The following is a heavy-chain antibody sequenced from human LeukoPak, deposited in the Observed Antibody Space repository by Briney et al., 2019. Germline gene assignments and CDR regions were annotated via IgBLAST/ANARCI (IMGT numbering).Heavy chain of an antibody. CDR1: GFTFTSSA. D-gene: IGHD6-19*01. Sequence: SVKVSCKASGFTFTSSAVQCVRQARGQRLEWIGWIVVGSGNTNYAQKFQERVTITRDMSTSTAYMELSSLRSEDTAVYYCARGLESSGWYGMDVWGQGTTIIVSS. CDR3: ARGLESSGWYGMDV. J-gene: IGHJ6*02. CDR2: IVVGSGNT. V-gene: IGHV1-58*01.